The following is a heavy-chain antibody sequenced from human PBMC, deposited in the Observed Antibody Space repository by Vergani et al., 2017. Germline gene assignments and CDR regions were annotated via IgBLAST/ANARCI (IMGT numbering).Heavy chain of an antibody. CDR1: GYTFTSYG. CDR3: ARAEKGYYYYYYMDV. CDR2: IIPILGIA. J-gene: IGHJ6*03. V-gene: IGHV1-69*04. Sequence: QVQLVQSGAEVKKPGASVKVSCKASGYTFTSYGISWVRQAPGQGLEWMGRIIPILGIANYAQKFQGRVTITADKSTSTAYMELSSLRSEDTAVYYCARAEKGYYYYYYMDVWGKGTTVTVSS.